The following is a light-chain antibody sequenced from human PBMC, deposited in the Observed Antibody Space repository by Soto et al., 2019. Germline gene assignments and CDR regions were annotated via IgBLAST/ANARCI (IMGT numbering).Light chain of an antibody. J-gene: IGKJ3*01. CDR1: QSIASF. CDR3: QQSYNTPVT. CDR2: TAS. Sequence: DIQMTQSPSSLSASVGDRVTITCRTSQSIASFVNWYQQKPGKAPKLLIYTASSLHSGVPSRFSGGGSGTDFTLTISSLQPEDFATYYCQQSYNTPVTFGPGTKVDI. V-gene: IGKV1-39*01.